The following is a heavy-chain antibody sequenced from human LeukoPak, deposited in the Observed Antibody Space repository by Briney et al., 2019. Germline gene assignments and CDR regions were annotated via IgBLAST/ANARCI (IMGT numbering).Heavy chain of an antibody. CDR2: INHSGST. Sequence: SGTLSLTCAVYGGSFSGYYWSWIRQPPGKGLEWIGEINHSGSTNYNPSLKSRVTISVDTSKNQFSLKLSSVTAADTAVYYCARDLGLTRFDYWGQGTLVTVSS. CDR1: GGSFSGYY. CDR3: ARDLGLTRFDY. V-gene: IGHV4-34*01. D-gene: IGHD3-9*01. J-gene: IGHJ4*02.